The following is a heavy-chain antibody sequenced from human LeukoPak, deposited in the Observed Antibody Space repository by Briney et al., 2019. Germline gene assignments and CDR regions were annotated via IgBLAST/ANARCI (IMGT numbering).Heavy chain of an antibody. V-gene: IGHV4-34*01. J-gene: IGHJ4*02. CDR1: GGSFSGYY. Sequence: SETLSLTCAVYGGSFSGYYWSWIRQPPGKGREWSGEINHSGSTNYNPSLKSRVTISVDTAKNQFSLKLSSVTAADTAVYYCARGPSSSWYQKPHLDYWGQGTLVTVSS. CDR3: ARGPSSSWYQKPHLDY. D-gene: IGHD6-13*01. CDR2: INHSGST.